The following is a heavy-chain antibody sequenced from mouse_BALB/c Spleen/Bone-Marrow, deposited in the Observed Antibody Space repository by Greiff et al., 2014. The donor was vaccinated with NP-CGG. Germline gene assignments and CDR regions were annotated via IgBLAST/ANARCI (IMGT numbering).Heavy chain of an antibody. CDR3: ARQIYFPYFDY. Sequence: EVQLVESGGGLVQPGGSLKLSCAASGFTFSSYTMSWVRQTPEERLEWVAYISNGGGSTYYPDTVKGRFTISRDNAKNTLYLQMSSLKSEDTAMYYCARQIYFPYFDYWGQGTTLTVSS. CDR2: ISNGGGST. D-gene: IGHD2-1*01. V-gene: IGHV5-12-2*01. CDR1: GFTFSSYT. J-gene: IGHJ2*01.